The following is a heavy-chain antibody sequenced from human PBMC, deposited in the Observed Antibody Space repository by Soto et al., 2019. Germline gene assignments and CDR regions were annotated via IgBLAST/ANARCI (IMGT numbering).Heavy chain of an antibody. V-gene: IGHV4-34*01. CDR2: INHLGSI. Sequence: WETLSLTCVASGGSLSDYFWSWIRQPPGMALEWIGEINHLGSINYNPSLKSRVTMSVDTSKNQFSLTLNSVTAADTATYYCARGGISHWAYFYYMDVWDRGTTVTSP. CDR3: ARGGISHWAYFYYMDV. J-gene: IGHJ6*03. CDR1: GGSLSDYF. D-gene: IGHD2-21*01.